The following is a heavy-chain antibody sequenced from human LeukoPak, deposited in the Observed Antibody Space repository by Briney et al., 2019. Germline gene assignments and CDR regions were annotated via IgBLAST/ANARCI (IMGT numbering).Heavy chain of an antibody. D-gene: IGHD1-14*01. CDR3: ARDARNNFDY. CDR2: INSDGSST. CDR1: GFTFSSYW. V-gene: IGHV3-74*01. J-gene: IGHJ4*02. Sequence: GGSLRLSCAASGFTFSSYWMHWVRQAPGKGLVSVSRINSDGSSTSYADSVKGRFTISRDNAKNTLYLQMNSLRAEDTAVYYCARDARNNFDYWGQGTLVTVSS.